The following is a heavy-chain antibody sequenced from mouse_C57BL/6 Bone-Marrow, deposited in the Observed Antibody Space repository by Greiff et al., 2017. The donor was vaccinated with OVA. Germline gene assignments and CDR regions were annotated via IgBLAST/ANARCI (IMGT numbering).Heavy chain of an antibody. CDR3: ARYGYDGGGFDY. CDR1: GFTFSSYA. V-gene: IGHV5-4*01. CDR2: ISDGGSYT. J-gene: IGHJ2*01. D-gene: IGHD2-2*01. Sequence: EVQRVESGGGLVKPGGSLKLSCAASGFTFSSYAMSWVRQTPEKRLEWVATISDGGSYTYYPDNVKGRFTISRDNAKNNLYLQMSHLKSEDTAMYYCARYGYDGGGFDYWGQGTTLTVSS.